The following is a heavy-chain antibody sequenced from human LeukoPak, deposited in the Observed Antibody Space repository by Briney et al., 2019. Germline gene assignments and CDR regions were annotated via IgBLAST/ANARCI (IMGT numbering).Heavy chain of an antibody. CDR1: GFTFSSYD. CDR3: ARAPYNYYGMDV. CDR2: IYNDGRT. J-gene: IGHJ6*02. V-gene: IGHV3-66*01. Sequence: GGSLRLSCAASGFTFSSYDMTWVRQAPGKGLEWVSVIYNDGRTYYADSVKGRFTISRDNSKNTQYLQMNSLRAEDTAVYYCARAPYNYYGMDVWGQGTTVTVSS.